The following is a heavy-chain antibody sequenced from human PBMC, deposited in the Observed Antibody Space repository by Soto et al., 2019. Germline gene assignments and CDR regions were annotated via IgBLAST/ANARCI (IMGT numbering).Heavy chain of an antibody. CDR1: GGSFSGYY. J-gene: IGHJ6*02. CDR3: ARGSSIADQYYYYYGMDV. Sequence: RASETLSLTCAVYGGSFSGYYWSWIRQPPGKGLEWIGEINHSGSTNYNPSLKSRVTISVDTSKNQFSLKLSSVTAADTAVYYCARGSSIADQYYYYYGMDVWGQGTTVTVSS. D-gene: IGHD6-6*01. V-gene: IGHV4-34*01. CDR2: INHSGST.